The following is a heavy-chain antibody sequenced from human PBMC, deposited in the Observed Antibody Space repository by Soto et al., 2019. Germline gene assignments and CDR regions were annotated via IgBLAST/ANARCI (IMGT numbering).Heavy chain of an antibody. CDR3: AKDAEAAFFDY. D-gene: IGHD6-25*01. J-gene: IGHJ4*02. CDR2: ISYDGSNK. CDR1: GFTFSSYG. V-gene: IGHV3-30*18. Sequence: GGSLRLSCAASGFTFSSYGMHWVRQAPGKGLEWVAVISYDGSNKYYADSVKGRFTISRDNSKNTLYLQMNSLRAEDTAVYYCAKDAEAAFFDYWGQGTLVTVSS.